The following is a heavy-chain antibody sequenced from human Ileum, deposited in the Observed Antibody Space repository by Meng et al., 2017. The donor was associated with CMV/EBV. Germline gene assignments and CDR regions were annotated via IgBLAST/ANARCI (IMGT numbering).Heavy chain of an antibody. J-gene: IGHJ4*02. V-gene: IGHV4-61*02. D-gene: IGHD6-19*01. CDR1: GGSLGGGYY. Sequence: QVQLRGSGPGLVNPSQTLSLTCTVSGGSLGGGYYWNWIRQPAGKGLEWIGRIYTSGSTNYNPSLKSRFTISVDTSKNQFSLNLTSVTAADTAVYYCARDSAWLIDQWGQGTLVTVSS. CDR3: ARDSAWLIDQ. CDR2: IYTSGST.